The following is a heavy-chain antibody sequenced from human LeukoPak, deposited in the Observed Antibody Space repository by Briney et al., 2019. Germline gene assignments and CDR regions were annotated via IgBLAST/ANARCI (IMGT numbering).Heavy chain of an antibody. CDR1: GFTFSSYA. D-gene: IGHD6-13*01. CDR3: AKDLGSSWISPDAFDM. V-gene: IGHV3-23*01. J-gene: IGHJ3*02. Sequence: GGSLRLSCAASGFTFSSYAMSWVRQAPGKGLEWVSAISDSGGSTYYADSVKGRFTISKDNSKNTVYLQMNSLRAEDTAVYYCAKDLGSSWISPDAFDMWGQGIMVTVSS. CDR2: ISDSGGST.